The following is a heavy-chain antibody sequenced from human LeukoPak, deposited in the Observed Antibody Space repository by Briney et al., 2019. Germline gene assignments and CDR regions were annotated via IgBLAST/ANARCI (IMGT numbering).Heavy chain of an antibody. CDR1: GYSISSGYY. CDR3: ARHGAYCGGDCYSGGRFDP. Sequence: PSETLSLTCAVSGYSISSGYYWGRIRQPPGQGLEWNGSIYHRGSTYYNPSLKSRPTRSVVTSTNQFSMKPSSVAAADTAGYYCARHGAYCGGDCYSGGRFDPWGQGTLVTVSS. V-gene: IGHV4-38-2*01. CDR2: IYHRGST. D-gene: IGHD2-21*01. J-gene: IGHJ5*02.